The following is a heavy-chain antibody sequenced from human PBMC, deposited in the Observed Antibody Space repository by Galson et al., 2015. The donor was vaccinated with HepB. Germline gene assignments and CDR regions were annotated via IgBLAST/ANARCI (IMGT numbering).Heavy chain of an antibody. D-gene: IGHD5-24*01. CDR2: ISADNGKT. CDR3: ARGQLLWAGQLLFSGGFDV. V-gene: IGHV1-18*04. CDR1: GYTFNSHE. Sequence: SVKVSCKASGYTFNSHEIHWVRQASGQGLEWVGRISADNGKTKYAQNLQDRVTMTADTSTDTAYLELRSLKSDDTGVYCCARGQLLWAGQLLFSGGFDVWGQGTVVTVSS. J-gene: IGHJ3*01.